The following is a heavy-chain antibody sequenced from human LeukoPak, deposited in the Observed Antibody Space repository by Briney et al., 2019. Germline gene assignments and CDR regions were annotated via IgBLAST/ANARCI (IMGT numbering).Heavy chain of an antibody. CDR3: ARSEGYCSGGSCQGTHFDY. CDR2: ISSSSSTI. D-gene: IGHD2-15*01. J-gene: IGHJ4*02. Sequence: GGSLRLSCAASGFTFSSYSMNWARQAPGKGLEWVSSISSSSSTIYYADSVKGRFTISRDNAKNSLYLQMNSLRDEDTAVYYCARSEGYCSGGSCQGTHFDYWGQGTLVTVSS. V-gene: IGHV3-48*02. CDR1: GFTFSSYS.